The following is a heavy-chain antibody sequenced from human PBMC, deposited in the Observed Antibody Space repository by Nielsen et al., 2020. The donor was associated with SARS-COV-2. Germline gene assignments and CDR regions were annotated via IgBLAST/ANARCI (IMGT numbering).Heavy chain of an antibody. V-gene: IGHV4-31*03. Sequence: LRLSCTASGGTISSCGYYWSWLRQHPGKGLEWIGYIYYSGSTYYNPSHKSRVTISVDTSKNQFSLKLSSVTAADTAVYYCARGGSGNWNYAKKFDYWGQGTLVTVSS. CDR1: GGTISSCGYY. D-gene: IGHD1-7*01. CDR2: IYYSGST. CDR3: ARGGSGNWNYAKKFDY. J-gene: IGHJ4*02.